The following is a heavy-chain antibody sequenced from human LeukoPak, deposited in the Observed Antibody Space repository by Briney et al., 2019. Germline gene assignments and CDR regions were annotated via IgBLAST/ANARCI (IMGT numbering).Heavy chain of an antibody. D-gene: IGHD1-26*01. CDR3: AKAPGFRSYDYYYYTDV. CDR1: GFTFSSYA. CDR2: ISGSGGST. J-gene: IGHJ6*03. V-gene: IGHV3-23*01. Sequence: GGSLRLSCAASGFTFSSYAMSWVRQAPGKGLEWVSAISGSGGSTYYADSVKGRFTISRDNSKNTLYLQMNSLRAEDTAVYYCAKAPGFRSYDYYYYTDVWGKGTTVTVSS.